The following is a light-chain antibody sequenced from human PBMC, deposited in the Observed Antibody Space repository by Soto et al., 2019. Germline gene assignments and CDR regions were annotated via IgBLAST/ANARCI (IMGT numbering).Light chain of an antibody. J-gene: IGKJ4*01. V-gene: IGKV3-20*01. CDR3: QQYGNSSFT. CDR1: QNVSSRF. Sequence: EIVLTQSPATQSLSPGETATLSCRASQNVSSRFLAWYQQKPGQAPRLLMYGTSTRAPGFPERFRGSGSGTDFTLPIDSLGPEDFAVYYCQQYGNSSFTFGGGTKVEIK. CDR2: GTS.